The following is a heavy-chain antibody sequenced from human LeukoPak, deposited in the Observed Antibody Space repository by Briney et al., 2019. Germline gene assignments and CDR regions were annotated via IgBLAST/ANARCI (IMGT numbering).Heavy chain of an antibody. CDR1: GFTVSSTY. CDR3: ARDSSPFPNYFDF. CDR2: IYSSGST. Sequence: GGSLRLSCAASGFTVSSTYMSWVRQAPGQGLEWVSLIYSSGSTFYADSVQGRFTISRDNSKNTLYLQMNSLRAEDTAMYYCARDSSPFPNYFDFWGQGTLVTVSS. D-gene: IGHD3-3*02. V-gene: IGHV3-53*01. J-gene: IGHJ4*02.